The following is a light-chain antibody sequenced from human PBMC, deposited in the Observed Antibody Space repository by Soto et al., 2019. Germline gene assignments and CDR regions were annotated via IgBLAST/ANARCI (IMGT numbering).Light chain of an antibody. Sequence: EIVLTQSQDTLSLSPGERSTLSCRASQSVSSSYLAWYQQRPGQAPRLLIYGASSRATGIPDRFSGSGSGTDFSLTISRLEPEDFAVYYCQQYGVSPRTFGQGTKVDI. J-gene: IGKJ1*01. CDR1: QSVSSSY. CDR2: GAS. V-gene: IGKV3-20*01. CDR3: QQYGVSPRT.